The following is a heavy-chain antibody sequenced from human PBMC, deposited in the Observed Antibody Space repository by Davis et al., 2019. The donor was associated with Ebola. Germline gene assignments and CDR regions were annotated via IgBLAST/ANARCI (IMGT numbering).Heavy chain of an antibody. CDR1: GYTFTGYY. J-gene: IGHJ6*03. CDR2: INPNSGGT. CDR3: ARGKWCSSTGCLGMDV. V-gene: IGHV1-2*02. D-gene: IGHD2-2*01. Sequence: ASVKVSCKASGYTFTGYYMHWVRQAPGQGLEWMGWINPNSGGTNYAQKFQGRVTMTRDTSISTAYMELSRLRSDDTAVYYCARGKWCSSTGCLGMDVWGKGTTVTVSS.